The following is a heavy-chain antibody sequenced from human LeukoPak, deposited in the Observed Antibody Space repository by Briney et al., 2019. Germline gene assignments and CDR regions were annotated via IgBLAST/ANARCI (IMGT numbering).Heavy chain of an antibody. J-gene: IGHJ5*02. D-gene: IGHD6-19*01. Sequence: SETLSLTCAVYGGSFSGYYWSRIRQPPGKGLEWIGEINHSGSTNYNPSLKSRVTISVDTSKNQFSLKLSSVTAADTAVYYCARDRSSGWYWFDPWGQGTLVTVSS. CDR1: GGSFSGYY. CDR3: ARDRSSGWYWFDP. V-gene: IGHV4-34*01. CDR2: INHSGST.